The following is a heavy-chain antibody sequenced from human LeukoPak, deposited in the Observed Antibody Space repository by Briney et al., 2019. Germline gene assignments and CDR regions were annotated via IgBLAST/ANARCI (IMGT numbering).Heavy chain of an antibody. J-gene: IGHJ4*02. CDR3: ARVFSALYSSSWYDY. Sequence: GGSLRLSCAASGFTFSSYSMNWVRQAPGKGLEWISSISSSSYIYYADSVKGRFTISRDNAKNSLYLQMNSLRAEDTAVYYRARVFSALYSSSWYDYWGQGTLVTVSS. CDR1: GFTFSSYS. V-gene: IGHV3-21*01. CDR2: ISSSSYI. D-gene: IGHD6-13*01.